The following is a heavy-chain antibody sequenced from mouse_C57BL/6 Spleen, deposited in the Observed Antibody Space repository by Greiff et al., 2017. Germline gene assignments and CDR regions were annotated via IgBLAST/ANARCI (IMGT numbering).Heavy chain of an antibody. CDR3: ARGGLDPYYAMDY. CDR1: GYTFTDYY. J-gene: IGHJ4*01. D-gene: IGHD3-1*01. Sequence: VQLQQSGPELVKPGASVKISCKASGYTFTDYYMNWVKQSHGKSLEWIGDINPNNGGTSYNQKFKGKATLTVDKSSSTAYMELRSLTSEDSSVXYCARGGLDPYYAMDYWGQGTSVTVSS. V-gene: IGHV1-26*01. CDR2: INPNNGGT.